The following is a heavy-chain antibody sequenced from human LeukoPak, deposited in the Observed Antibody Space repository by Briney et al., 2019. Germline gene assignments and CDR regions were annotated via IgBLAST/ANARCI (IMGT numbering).Heavy chain of an antibody. Sequence: GGSLRLSCADSGFTFDRYWMHWVRQPPGKGLAWVSHITTDGSGTSYADSVKGRFTISRDNAKKTLYLQMNSLRDEDTAVYYCARGAVAGANFDYWGLGTLVTVSS. V-gene: IGHV3-74*01. J-gene: IGHJ4*02. D-gene: IGHD1-26*01. CDR1: GFTFDRYW. CDR2: ITTDGSGT. CDR3: ARGAVAGANFDY.